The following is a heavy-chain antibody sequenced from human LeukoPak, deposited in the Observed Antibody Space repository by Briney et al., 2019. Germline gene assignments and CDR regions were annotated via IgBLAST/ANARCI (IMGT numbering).Heavy chain of an antibody. D-gene: IGHD3-3*01. CDR3: AKDRGRFLEWNNWFDP. CDR1: GYTFIGYY. V-gene: IGHV1-2*02. CDR2: IDPNTGAT. J-gene: IGHJ5*02. Sequence: ASVKVSCKASGYTFIGYYIHWVRQAPGQGLEWMGWIDPNTGATKYAEKFQGRVTMTKDTSISTAYMEVSSLRADDTAVYYCAKDRGRFLEWNNWFDPWGQGTLVTVSS.